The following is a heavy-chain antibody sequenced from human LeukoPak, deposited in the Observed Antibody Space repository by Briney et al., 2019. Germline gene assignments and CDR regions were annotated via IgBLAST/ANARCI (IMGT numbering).Heavy chain of an antibody. D-gene: IGHD3-9*01. CDR1: GGSFSGYY. CDR2: INHSGST. J-gene: IGHJ3*02. V-gene: IGHV4-34*01. CDR3: AREGVYFDWFAHTRKRDAFDI. Sequence: SETLSLTCAVYGGSFSGYYWSWIRQPPGKGLEWIGEINHSGSTNYNPSLKSRVTISVDTSKNQFSLKLSSVTAADTAVYYCAREGVYFDWFAHTRKRDAFDIWGQGTMVTVS.